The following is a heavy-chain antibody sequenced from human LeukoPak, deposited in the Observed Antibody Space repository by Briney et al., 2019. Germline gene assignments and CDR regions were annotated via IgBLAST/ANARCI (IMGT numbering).Heavy chain of an antibody. V-gene: IGHV1-69*04. CDR2: IIPILGIA. CDR1: GGTFSSYA. D-gene: IGHD3-3*01. CDR3: ARMGFLEWSYFDY. Sequence: ASVKVSRKASGGTFSSYAISWVRQAPGQGLEWMGRIIPILGIANYAQKFQGRVTITADKSTSTAYMELSSLRSEDTAVYYCARMGFLEWSYFDYWGQGTLVTVSS. J-gene: IGHJ4*02.